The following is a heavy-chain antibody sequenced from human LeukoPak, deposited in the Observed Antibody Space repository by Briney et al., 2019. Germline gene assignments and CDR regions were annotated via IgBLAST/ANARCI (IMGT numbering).Heavy chain of an antibody. D-gene: IGHD5-18*01. J-gene: IGHJ6*03. CDR3: ARDPGRSYGRYMDV. CDR1: GYTFTGYY. CDR2: INPNSGGT. V-gene: IGHV1-2*02. Sequence: ASVKVSCKASGYTFTGYYMHWVRQAPGQGLEWMGWINPNSGGTNYAQKFQGRVTMTRDTSISTAYMELSRLRSDDTAVYYCARDPGRSYGRYMDVWGKGTTVTISS.